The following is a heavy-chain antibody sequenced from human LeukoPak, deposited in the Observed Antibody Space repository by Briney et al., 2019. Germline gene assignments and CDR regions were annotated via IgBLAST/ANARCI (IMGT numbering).Heavy chain of an antibody. V-gene: IGHV1-8*01. J-gene: IGHJ6*02. CDR2: MNPNSGNT. Sequence: AAAKVSCKDSVYTFISYDINWVRQATGQGLEWMGWMNPNSGNTGYAQTFQGRVTMTRNTSISTAYMELSSLRSEDTAVYYCARSSSSCCYAYDYYGMDVWGQGTTVTVSS. CDR3: ARSSSSCCYAYDYYGMDV. CDR1: VYTFISYD. D-gene: IGHD2-2*01.